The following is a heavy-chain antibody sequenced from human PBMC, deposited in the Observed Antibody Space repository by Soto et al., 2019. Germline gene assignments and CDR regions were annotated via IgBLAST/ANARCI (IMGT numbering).Heavy chain of an antibody. CDR3: AKSWPGAAPGHQALASYYYGMDV. Sequence: WGSLRLSCAASGFTFSSYATSWVRQAPGKGLEWVSAISGSGGSTYYADSVKGRFTISRDNSKNTLYLQMNSLRAEDTAVYYCAKSWPGAAPGHQALASYYYGMDVWGQGTTVTVSS. CDR2: ISGSGGST. D-gene: IGHD6-13*01. J-gene: IGHJ6*02. CDR1: GFTFSSYA. V-gene: IGHV3-23*01.